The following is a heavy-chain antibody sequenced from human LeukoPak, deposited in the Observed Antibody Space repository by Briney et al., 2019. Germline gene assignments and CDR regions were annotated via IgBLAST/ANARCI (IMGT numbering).Heavy chain of an antibody. CDR2: IIPMFGTV. D-gene: IGHD1-7*01. V-gene: IGHV1-69*05. CDR1: GGTFSNYA. Sequence: SVKVSCKASGGTFSNYAISWVRQAPGQGLEWMGGIIPMFGTVNHAQKFQGRVTITTDESTSTAYMELSNLRSEDTALYYCATYITGTTKYFQHWGQGTLVTVSS. J-gene: IGHJ1*01. CDR3: ATYITGTTKYFQH.